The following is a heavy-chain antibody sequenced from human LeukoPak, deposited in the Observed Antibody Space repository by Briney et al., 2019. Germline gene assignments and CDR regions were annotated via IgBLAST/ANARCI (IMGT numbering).Heavy chain of an antibody. D-gene: IGHD2-21*01. CDR3: ARVGTAYCGGDCFIDY. CDR2: ITYDGSNE. CDR1: GFTFSSYG. J-gene: IGHJ4*02. V-gene: IGHV3-30*03. Sequence: PGGSLRLSCAASGFTFSSYGMHWVRQAPDKGLEWVALITYDGSNEYYADSVKGRFTLSRANSKNTLYLQINSLGAEDTAVYYCARVGTAYCGGDCFIDYWGQGTLVTVSS.